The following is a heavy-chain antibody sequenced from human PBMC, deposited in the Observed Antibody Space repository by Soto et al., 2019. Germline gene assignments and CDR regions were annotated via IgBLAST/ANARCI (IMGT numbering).Heavy chain of an antibody. CDR2: INPSGGST. D-gene: IGHD3-9*01. CDR3: ARDVLGYYDILTGYYNRSVSFPL. Sequence: ASVKVSCKASGYTFTSYYMHWVRQAPGQGLEWMGIINPSGGSTSYAQKFQGRVTMTRDTSTSTVYMELSSLRSEDTAVYYCARDVLGYYDILTGYYNRSVSFPLWGQGTLVTVSS. V-gene: IGHV1-46*01. J-gene: IGHJ4*02. CDR1: GYTFTSYY.